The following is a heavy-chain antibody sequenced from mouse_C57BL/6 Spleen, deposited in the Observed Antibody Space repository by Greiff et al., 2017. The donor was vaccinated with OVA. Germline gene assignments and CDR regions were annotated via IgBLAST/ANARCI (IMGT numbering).Heavy chain of an antibody. CDR2: IHPNSGST. V-gene: IGHV1-64*01. D-gene: IGHD1-1*01. CDR3: ERENNTTVVATGNAMDY. CDR1: GYTFTSYW. Sequence: QVQLQQPGAELVKPGASVKLSCKASGYTFTSYWMHWVKQRPGQGLEWIGMIHPNSGSTNYNEKFKSKATLTVDKSSSTAYMQLSSLTSEDSAVYYYERENNTTVVATGNAMDYWGQGTSVTVSS. J-gene: IGHJ4*01.